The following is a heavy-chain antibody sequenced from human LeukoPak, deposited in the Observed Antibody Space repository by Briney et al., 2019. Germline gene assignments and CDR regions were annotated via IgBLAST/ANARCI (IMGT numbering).Heavy chain of an antibody. CDR3: ARLDCSSTSCYTGDWFDP. V-gene: IGHV1-69*01. CDR1: GGTFNSSG. J-gene: IGHJ5*02. CDR2: IISFFGAA. D-gene: IGHD2-2*02. Sequence: ASVKVSCKASGGTFNSSGISWVRQAPGQGLEWMGGIISFFGAAHYIQKFQGRLTITADESTSTAYMELSSLRSEDTAVYYCARLDCSSTSCYTGDWFDPWGQGTLVTVSS.